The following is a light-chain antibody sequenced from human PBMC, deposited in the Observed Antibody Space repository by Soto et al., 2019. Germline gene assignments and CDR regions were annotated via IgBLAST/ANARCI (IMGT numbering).Light chain of an antibody. V-gene: IGKV3-20*01. CDR3: QQYDRSPHT. Sequence: DIVLTQSPGTLSLSPGERATLSCRASQSISSNYLAWYQQKPGQAPRLLIYGASRRATGIPDRFSGSGSGTDFTLTITRLEPEDFAVYSCQQYDRSPHTFGQGARLEIK. CDR1: QSISSNY. J-gene: IGKJ2*01. CDR2: GAS.